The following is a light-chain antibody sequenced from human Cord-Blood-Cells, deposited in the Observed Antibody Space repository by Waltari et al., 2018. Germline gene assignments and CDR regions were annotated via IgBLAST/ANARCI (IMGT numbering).Light chain of an antibody. CDR3: QSADSSGTYVV. J-gene: IGLJ2*01. CDR2: KDS. Sequence: SYELPQPPSVSVSPGQTARITCSGDALPKQYANWYQQKPGQAPVLVIYKDSERPSGIPERFSGSSSGTTVTLTISGVQAEDEADYYCQSADSSGTYVVFGGGTKLTVL. V-gene: IGLV3-25*03. CDR1: ALPKQY.